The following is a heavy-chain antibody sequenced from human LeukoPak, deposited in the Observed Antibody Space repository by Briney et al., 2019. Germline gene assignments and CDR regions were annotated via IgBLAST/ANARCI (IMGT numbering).Heavy chain of an antibody. CDR3: ARVNYDYVWGSSDNYFDY. J-gene: IGHJ4*02. CDR2: MNPNSGNT. D-gene: IGHD3-16*01. Sequence: ASVKVSCKASGYTFTSYDINWVRQATGQGLEWMGWMNPNSGNTGYAQKFQGRVTITRNTSISTAYMELSSLRSEDTAVYYCARVNYDYVWGSSDNYFDYWGQGTLVTVSS. CDR1: GYTFTSYD. V-gene: IGHV1-8*03.